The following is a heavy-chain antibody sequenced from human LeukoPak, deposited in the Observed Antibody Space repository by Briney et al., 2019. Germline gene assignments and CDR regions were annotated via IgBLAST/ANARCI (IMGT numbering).Heavy chain of an antibody. CDR1: GYTFTSYY. CDR3: ARVVAAAGLFDY. D-gene: IGHD6-13*01. CDR2: INPSGGST. Sequence: ASVKVSCKASGYTFTSYYMHWVRQAPGQGLEWMGIINPSGGSTSYAQKSQGRVTMTRDTSTSTVYMELSSLRSEDTAVYYCARVVAAAGLFDYWGQGTLVTVSS. V-gene: IGHV1-46*01. J-gene: IGHJ4*02.